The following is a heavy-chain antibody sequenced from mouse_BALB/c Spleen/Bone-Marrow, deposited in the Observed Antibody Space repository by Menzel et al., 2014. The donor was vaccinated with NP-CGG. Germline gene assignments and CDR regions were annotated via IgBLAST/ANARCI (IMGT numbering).Heavy chain of an antibody. V-gene: IGHV1-18*01. CDR1: GYSFTGYT. J-gene: IGHJ4*01. CDR3: ARHGHYYGYSYALDY. Sequence: EVQLQQSGPELVKPGTSMKISCKASGYSFTGYTMNWVKQGHGKNLEWIGLINPYSGGTTYNQKFKVKATLTVDKSSSTAYMELLSLTSEDSAVYYCARHGHYYGYSYALDYWGQGTSVTVSS. D-gene: IGHD1-2*01. CDR2: INPYSGGT.